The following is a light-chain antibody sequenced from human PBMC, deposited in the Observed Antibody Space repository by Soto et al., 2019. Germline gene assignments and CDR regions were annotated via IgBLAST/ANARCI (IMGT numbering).Light chain of an antibody. CDR3: QQYNNWPPSWT. J-gene: IGKJ1*01. Sequence: ELVITQSPATLSVSPGERATLSCRASQSVSSNLAWYQQKPGQAPRLLIYGASTRATGIPARFSGSGSGTEFTLTISSLQSEDFAVHYCQQYNNWPPSWTFGQGTKVDIK. CDR2: GAS. CDR1: QSVSSN. V-gene: IGKV3-15*01.